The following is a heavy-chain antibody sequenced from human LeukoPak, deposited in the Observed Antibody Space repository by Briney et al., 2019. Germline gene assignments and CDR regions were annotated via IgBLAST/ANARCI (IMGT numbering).Heavy chain of an antibody. V-gene: IGHV3-74*01. CDR3: AKDNRDYYIDY. CDR1: GFTFNSYW. CDR2: INTDGSST. D-gene: IGHD3-10*01. J-gene: IGHJ4*02. Sequence: GGSLRLSCVASGFTFNSYWMNWVRQAPGKGLVWVSRINTDGSSTTYADSVKGRFTISRDNSKNTLYLQMNSLRTEDTAMYYCAKDNRDYYIDYWGQGTLVTVSS.